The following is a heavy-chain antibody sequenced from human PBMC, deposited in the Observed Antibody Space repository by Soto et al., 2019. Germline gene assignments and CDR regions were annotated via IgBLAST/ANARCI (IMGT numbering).Heavy chain of an antibody. V-gene: IGHV3-11*01. Sequence: PGGSLRLSCAASGFTVSDYYMSWIRQAPGKGLEWVSYISSSGSTIYYADSVKGRFTISRDNAKNSLYLQMNSLRAEDTAVYYCTLSAAARWAFDIWGQGTMVTVS. CDR1: GFTVSDYY. J-gene: IGHJ3*02. CDR2: ISSSGSTI. CDR3: TLSAAARWAFDI. D-gene: IGHD6-13*01.